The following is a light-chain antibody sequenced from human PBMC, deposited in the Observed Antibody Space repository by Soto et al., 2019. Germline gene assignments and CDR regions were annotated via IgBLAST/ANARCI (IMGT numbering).Light chain of an antibody. CDR2: DVS. Sequence: KITQSPSTLSASVGDRVTITCRASQSISNWLAWYQQKPGKAPTLLIYDVSRLESGVPSRFSGSGSGTEFTLTISSMQPDDLATYDCQQYHVFSRTFGQGTNVDIK. CDR1: QSISNW. CDR3: QQYHVFSRT. J-gene: IGKJ1*01. V-gene: IGKV1-5*01.